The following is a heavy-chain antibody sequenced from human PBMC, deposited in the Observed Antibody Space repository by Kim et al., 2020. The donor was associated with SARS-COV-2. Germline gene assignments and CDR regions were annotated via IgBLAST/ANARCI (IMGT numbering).Heavy chain of an antibody. D-gene: IGHD2-21*02. Sequence: LNIRVTISVDTSKNQFSLKLSSVTAADTTVYYCARDLMGDAGGDYYGMDVWGQGTTVTVSS. V-gene: IGHV4-31*02. CDR3: ARDLMGDAGGDYYGMDV. J-gene: IGHJ6*02.